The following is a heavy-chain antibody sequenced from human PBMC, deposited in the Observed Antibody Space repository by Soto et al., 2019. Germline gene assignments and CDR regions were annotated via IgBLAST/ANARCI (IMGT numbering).Heavy chain of an antibody. Sequence: PSETLSLTCTVSGGSVSSGSYYWSWIRQPPGKGLEWIGYIYYSGSTNYNPSLKSRVTISVDTSKNQFSLKLSSVTAADTAVYYXARALYYDSSGYYPFDYWGQGTLVTVSS. J-gene: IGHJ4*02. CDR2: IYYSGST. CDR1: GGSVSSGSYY. D-gene: IGHD3-22*01. CDR3: ARALYYDSSGYYPFDY. V-gene: IGHV4-61*01.